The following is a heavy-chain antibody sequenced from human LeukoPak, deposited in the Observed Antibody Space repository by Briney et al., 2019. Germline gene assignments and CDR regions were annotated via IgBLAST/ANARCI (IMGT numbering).Heavy chain of an antibody. J-gene: IGHJ4*02. CDR1: GFTFSSSA. CDR2: ISNNGGYT. Sequence: GGSLRLSCAASGFTFSSSAMSWVRQAPGKGLEWVSAISNNGGYTYYADSVQGRFTISRDNSKSTLCLQMNSLRAEDTAVYYCAKWEELYYFDYWGQGTLVTVSS. V-gene: IGHV3-23*01. CDR3: AKWEELYYFDY. D-gene: IGHD3-10*01.